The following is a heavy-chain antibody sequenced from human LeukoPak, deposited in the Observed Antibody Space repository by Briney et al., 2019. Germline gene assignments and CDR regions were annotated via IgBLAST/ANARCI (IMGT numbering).Heavy chain of an antibody. CDR1: GFTFSSYG. V-gene: IGHV3-30*18. CDR3: AKPAVAGSYFDY. D-gene: IGHD6-19*01. CDR2: ISYDGSNK. J-gene: IGHJ4*02. Sequence: GGSLRLSCAASGFTFSSYGMHWVRQAPGKGLEWVAVISYDGSNKYYADSVKGRFTISRDNSKNTLYLQMNSLRAEDTAVYYCAKPAVAGSYFDYWGQGTLVTVSS.